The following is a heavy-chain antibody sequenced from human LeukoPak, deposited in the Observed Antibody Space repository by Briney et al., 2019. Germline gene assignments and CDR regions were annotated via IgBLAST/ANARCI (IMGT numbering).Heavy chain of an antibody. CDR3: ARGTAGYHSSYFDY. CDR1: GFTFSGYA. V-gene: IGHV3-23*01. Sequence: GGSLRLSCAVSGFTFSGYAMSWVRQAPGKGLEWVSTISGSGDYTYYADSVKGRFTISRDNAENTLYLQMNSLRAEDTAVYYCARGTAGYHSSYFDYWGQGTLVTVSS. D-gene: IGHD3-16*02. J-gene: IGHJ4*02. CDR2: ISGSGDYT.